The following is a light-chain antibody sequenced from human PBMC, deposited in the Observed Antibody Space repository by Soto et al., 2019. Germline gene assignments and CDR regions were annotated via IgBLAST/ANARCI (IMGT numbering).Light chain of an antibody. CDR2: GAS. CDR3: QQYNNWPWT. Sequence: DIVMTQSPATLSVSPGGRATLSCRASQSISDTLAWYQQTPGQAPRLLIHGASTRAPGFPARFSGSGSGTDFTLTISSLQSEEFAVYYGQQYNNWPWTFGQGTKVDIK. V-gene: IGKV3-15*01. J-gene: IGKJ1*01. CDR1: QSISDT.